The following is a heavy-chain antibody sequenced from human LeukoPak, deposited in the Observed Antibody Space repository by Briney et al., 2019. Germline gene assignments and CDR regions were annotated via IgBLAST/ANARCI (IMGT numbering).Heavy chain of an antibody. V-gene: IGHV3-23*01. J-gene: IGHJ4*02. CDR1: GFTFTTYA. CDR2: ISGLGDTT. CDR3: AKVTTYGDYYFDY. Sequence: GGSLRLSCAASGFTFTTYAMSWVRQAPGKGLEWVSTISGLGDTTYYADSVKGRFTVSRDNSKNMVHLQMNSLRAEDTAVYYCAKVTTYGDYYFDYWGQGTLVTVSS. D-gene: IGHD4-17*01.